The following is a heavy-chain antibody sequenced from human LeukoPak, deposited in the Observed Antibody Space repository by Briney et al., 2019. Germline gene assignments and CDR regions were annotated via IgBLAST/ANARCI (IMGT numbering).Heavy chain of an antibody. CDR1: GFTFSSYS. Sequence: GGSLRLSCAASGFTFSSYSMNWVRQAPGKGLEWVSSLSRSSIYRYYADSVRGRFTISRDNAKNSLYLQMNNLRAEDTAVYYCASSRYDSSGYYGIIDYWGQGTLVTVSS. CDR3: ASSRYDSSGYYGIIDY. CDR2: LSRSSIYR. D-gene: IGHD3-22*01. V-gene: IGHV3-21*01. J-gene: IGHJ4*02.